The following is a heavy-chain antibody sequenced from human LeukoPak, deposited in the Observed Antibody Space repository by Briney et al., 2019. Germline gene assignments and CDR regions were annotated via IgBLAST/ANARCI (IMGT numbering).Heavy chain of an antibody. D-gene: IGHD3-3*01. V-gene: IGHV4-4*07. Sequence: SETLSLTCSVSGGSISSYYWSWIRQPAGKGLEWIGRISSSGNTNYNPSLKSRVTISVDTSKNQFSLKLSSVTAADTAVYYCARDPSPYYDFWSGYYVGGFDPWGQGTLATVSS. CDR1: GGSISSYY. CDR2: ISSSGNT. J-gene: IGHJ5*02. CDR3: ARDPSPYYDFWSGYYVGGFDP.